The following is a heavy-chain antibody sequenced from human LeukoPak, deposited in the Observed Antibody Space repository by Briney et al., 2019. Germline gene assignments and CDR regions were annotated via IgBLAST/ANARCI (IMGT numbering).Heavy chain of an antibody. CDR3: ASESRQLGN. V-gene: IGHV4-59*01. D-gene: IGHD7-27*01. CDR2: VSNSGSP. Sequence: SETLSLTCTVSGASISSLYWSWIRQPPRRGLEWIGFVSNSGSPTYNPSLNSRVTISQDTSKNQFSLKVNYVTAADTAVYYCASESRQLGNWGQGTLVTVSS. CDR1: GASISSLY. J-gene: IGHJ4*02.